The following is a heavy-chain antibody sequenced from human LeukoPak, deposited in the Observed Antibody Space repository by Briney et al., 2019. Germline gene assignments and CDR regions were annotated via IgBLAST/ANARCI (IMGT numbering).Heavy chain of an antibody. Sequence: GGSLRLSCAASGFTFSSYAMSWVRQAPGKGLEWVSAISGSDDSTYYADSVKGRFTISRDNSKNTLYLQMNSLRAEDTAVYYCAKDRGNYRAFDYWGQGTLVTVSS. D-gene: IGHD3-16*02. CDR1: GFTFSSYA. J-gene: IGHJ4*02. CDR2: ISGSDDST. V-gene: IGHV3-23*01. CDR3: AKDRGNYRAFDY.